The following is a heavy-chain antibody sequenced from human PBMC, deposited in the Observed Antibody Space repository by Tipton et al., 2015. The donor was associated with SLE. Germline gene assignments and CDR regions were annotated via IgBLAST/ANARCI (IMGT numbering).Heavy chain of an antibody. CDR2: ISSSSTYI. CDR1: GFTFSSYS. D-gene: IGHD2-15*01. CDR3: ARVMYCSGGKCPSFYFDS. Sequence: GSLRLSCAASGFTFSSYSINWVRQAPGKGLEWVSSISSSSTYIYYADSVKGRFTSSRDNSKNLVYLQMNSLRAEDTAVYFCARVMYCSGGKCPSFYFDSWGQGSLVTVSS. V-gene: IGHV3-21*04. J-gene: IGHJ4*02.